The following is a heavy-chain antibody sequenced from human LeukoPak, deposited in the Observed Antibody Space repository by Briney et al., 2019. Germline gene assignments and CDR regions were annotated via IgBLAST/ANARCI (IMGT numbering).Heavy chain of an antibody. Sequence: ASVKVSCKASGGTFSSYAISRVRQAPGQGLEWMGRIIPILGIANYAQKFQGRVTITADKSTSTAYMELSSLRSEDTAVYYCARGRDCSSTSCYWDFYYYYYMDVWGKGTTVTVSS. CDR1: GGTFSSYA. CDR2: IIPILGIA. J-gene: IGHJ6*03. CDR3: ARGRDCSSTSCYWDFYYYYYMDV. V-gene: IGHV1-69*04. D-gene: IGHD2-2*01.